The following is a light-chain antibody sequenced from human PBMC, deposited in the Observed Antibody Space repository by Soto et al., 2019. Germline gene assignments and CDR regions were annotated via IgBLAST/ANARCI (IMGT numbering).Light chain of an antibody. CDR1: QSVDNW. CDR3: QRYDSPPPT. Sequence: DIQMTQSPPTLSVSVGDRVTITCRASQSVDNWLAWYQQKPGKAPELLIYDAFSLKSGVSSRFSGSRSGTEFALTISSLQPDDSATYYCQRYDSPPPTFGQGTKVEVK. J-gene: IGKJ1*01. V-gene: IGKV1-5*01. CDR2: DAF.